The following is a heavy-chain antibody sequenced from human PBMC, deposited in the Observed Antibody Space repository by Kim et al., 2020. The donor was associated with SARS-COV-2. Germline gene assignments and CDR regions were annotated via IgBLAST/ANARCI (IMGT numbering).Heavy chain of an antibody. CDR3: ARITISLPSGMDV. V-gene: IGHV4-34*01. J-gene: IGHJ6*02. Sequence: YNPSLKSLVTISVDTSKNQFSLKLSSVTAADTAVYYCARITISLPSGMDVWGQGTTVTVSS.